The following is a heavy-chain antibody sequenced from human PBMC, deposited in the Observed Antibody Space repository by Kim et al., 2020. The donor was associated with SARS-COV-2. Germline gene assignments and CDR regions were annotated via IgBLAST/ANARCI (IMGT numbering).Heavy chain of an antibody. J-gene: IGHJ4*02. Sequence: GGSLRLSCAASGFTFSSYGMHWVRQAPGKGLEWVAVISYDGSNKYYADSVKGRFTISRDNSKNTLYLQMNSLRAEDTAVYYCAKDRQYMVRGVIITDFDYWGQGTLVTVSS. CDR3: AKDRQYMVRGVIITDFDY. V-gene: IGHV3-30*18. CDR2: ISYDGSNK. CDR1: GFTFSSYG. D-gene: IGHD3-10*01.